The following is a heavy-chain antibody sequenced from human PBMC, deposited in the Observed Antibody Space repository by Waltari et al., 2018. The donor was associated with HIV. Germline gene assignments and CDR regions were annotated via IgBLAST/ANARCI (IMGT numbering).Heavy chain of an antibody. CDR3: ARDRLVFTIFGVALDP. Sequence: QVQLVQSGAEVKKPGASVKVSCKASGYTFTSYVITWVRQAPGQGLEWIGWISAYNGNTNYAQKLQGRVTMTTDTSTSTAYMELRSLRSDDTAVYYCARDRLVFTIFGVALDPWGQGTLVTVSS. CDR2: ISAYNGNT. V-gene: IGHV1-18*01. D-gene: IGHD3-3*01. J-gene: IGHJ5*02. CDR1: GYTFTSYV.